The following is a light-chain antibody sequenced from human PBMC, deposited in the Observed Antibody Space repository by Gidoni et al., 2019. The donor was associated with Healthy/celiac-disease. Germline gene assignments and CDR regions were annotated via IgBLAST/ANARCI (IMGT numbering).Light chain of an antibody. V-gene: IGKV3-20*01. CDR2: GAS. CDR3: QQYGSSPGYT. CDR1: QSVSSSY. J-gene: IGKJ2*01. Sequence: IVLTQSPGTLSLSPGERATLSCRASQSVSSSYVAWYQQKPGQAPRLLIYGASSRATGIPDRFSGSGSGTDFTLTISRLEPEDFAVYYCQQYGSSPGYTFGQGTKLEIK.